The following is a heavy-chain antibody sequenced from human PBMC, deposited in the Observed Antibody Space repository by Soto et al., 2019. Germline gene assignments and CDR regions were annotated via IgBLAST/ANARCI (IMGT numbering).Heavy chain of an antibody. D-gene: IGHD6-19*01. CDR1: GFTFSDYA. J-gene: IGHJ4*02. CDR3: AKETDIAVAATGGFDY. Sequence: PGGSLRLSCAASGFTFSDYAMAWVRQAPGKGLEWVSAHSGSGDSTYYADSVKGRFTISRDNSKNTLYLQMNSLRGEDTAVYYCAKETDIAVAATGGFDYWGQGTLVTVSS. V-gene: IGHV3-23*01. CDR2: HSGSGDST.